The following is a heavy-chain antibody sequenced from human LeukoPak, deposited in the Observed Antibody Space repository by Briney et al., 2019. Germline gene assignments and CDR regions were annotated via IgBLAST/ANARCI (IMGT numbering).Heavy chain of an antibody. D-gene: IGHD3-9*01. V-gene: IGHV1-2*02. CDR2: INPNSGGT. CDR1: GYTLTELS. J-gene: IGHJ6*02. Sequence: ASVKVSCKVSGYTLTELSMHWVRQAPGQGLEWMGWINPNSGGTNYAQKFQGRVTMTRDTSISTAYMELSRLRSDDTAVYYCAREYYDILTGYYYYYYGMDVWGQGTTVTVSS. CDR3: AREYYDILTGYYYYYYGMDV.